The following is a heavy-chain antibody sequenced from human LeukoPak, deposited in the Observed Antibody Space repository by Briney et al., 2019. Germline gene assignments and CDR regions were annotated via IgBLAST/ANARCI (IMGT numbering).Heavy chain of an antibody. D-gene: IGHD3-22*01. CDR1: GFTFSSYA. J-gene: IGHJ4*02. CDR2: ISGSGGST. Sequence: GGSLRLSCAASGFTFSSYAMSWVRQAPGKGLEWVSAISGSGGSTYYADSVKDRFTISRDNSKNTLFLQMNSLRAEDTAVYYCAKDALWGYYDSSGSIYFDCWGQGTLVTVSS. CDR3: AKDALWGYYDSSGSIYFDC. V-gene: IGHV3-23*01.